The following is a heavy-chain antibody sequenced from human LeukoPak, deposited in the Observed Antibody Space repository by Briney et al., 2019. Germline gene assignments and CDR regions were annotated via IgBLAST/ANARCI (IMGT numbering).Heavy chain of an antibody. D-gene: IGHD5-18*01. CDR3: ANSKGEYSYGHPYYFDY. CDR1: GFTFNRYG. V-gene: IGHV3-30*02. CDR2: IRYDESKE. J-gene: IGHJ4*02. Sequence: PGGSLRLSCAASGFTFNRYGMHWVRQATGKGLEWVSFIRYDESKEYYADSVKGRFTISRDNSKNTLYLQMNSLRAEDTAVYYCANSKGEYSYGHPYYFDYWGQGTLVTVSS.